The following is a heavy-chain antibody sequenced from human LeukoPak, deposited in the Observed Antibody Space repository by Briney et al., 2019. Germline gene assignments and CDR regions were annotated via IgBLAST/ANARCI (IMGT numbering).Heavy chain of an antibody. J-gene: IGHJ4*02. CDR3: ATLRLYGSGSYSSSW. D-gene: IGHD3-10*01. CDR2: IWYDDGSNK. Sequence: PGGSLRLSCAASGFTFSSYAMHWVRQAPGKGLEWVAVIWYDDGSNKYYADSVKGRFTISRDNSKNTVYLQMNSLRAEDTAVYYCATLRLYGSGSYSSSWWGQGTLVTVSS. CDR1: GFTFSSYA. V-gene: IGHV3-33*01.